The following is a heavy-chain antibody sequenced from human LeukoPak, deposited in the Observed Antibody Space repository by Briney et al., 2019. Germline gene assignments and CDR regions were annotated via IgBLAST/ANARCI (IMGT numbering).Heavy chain of an antibody. CDR3: AGSSYHTDS. CDR1: GFTFSSYW. V-gene: IGHV3-74*01. D-gene: IGHD5-18*01. Sequence: GGSLRLSCAASGFTFSSYWMPWVRQAPGKGLVWVSVISDDGSRTSYADSVKGRFTISRDNAKNTLYLQMNSLRAEDTAVYYCAGSSYHTDSWGQGTLVTVSS. J-gene: IGHJ4*02. CDR2: ISDDGSRT.